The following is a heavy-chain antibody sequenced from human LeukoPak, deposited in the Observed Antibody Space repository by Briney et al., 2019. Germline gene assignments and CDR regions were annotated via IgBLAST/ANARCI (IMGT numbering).Heavy chain of an antibody. CDR1: GGSISSYY. Sequence: SETLSLTCTVSGGSISSYYWSWIRQPPGKGLEWIGYIYYSGSTNYNPSLKSRVTISVDTSKNQFSLKLSSVTAADTAVYYCARSRPNWRDAFDIWGQGTMVTVSS. J-gene: IGHJ3*02. D-gene: IGHD6-6*01. CDR3: ARSRPNWRDAFDI. V-gene: IGHV4-59*01. CDR2: IYYSGST.